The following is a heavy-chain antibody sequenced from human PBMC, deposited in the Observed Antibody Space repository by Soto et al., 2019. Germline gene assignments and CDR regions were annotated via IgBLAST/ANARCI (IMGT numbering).Heavy chain of an antibody. V-gene: IGHV3-48*02. D-gene: IGHD5-18*01. J-gene: IGHJ6*02. CDR3: ARDDLIRYGPLHYGMDV. Sequence: GGSLRLSCAASGFTFSSYSMNWVRQAPGKGLEWVSYISSSSSTIYYADSVKGRFTISRDNAKNSLYLQMNSLREEDTAVYYCARDDLIRYGPLHYGMDVWGQVTTVTVSS. CDR2: ISSSSSTI. CDR1: GFTFSSYS.